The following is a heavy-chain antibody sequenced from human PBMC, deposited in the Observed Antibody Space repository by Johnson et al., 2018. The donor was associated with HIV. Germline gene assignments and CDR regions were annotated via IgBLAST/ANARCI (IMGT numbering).Heavy chain of an antibody. J-gene: IGHJ3*02. Sequence: QVQLVESGGGVVQPGRSLRLSCAASGFTFSSYAMHWVRQAPGKGLEWVAVISYDGSNKYYADSVEGRFTISRDNSKNTLYLQMNSLRAEDTAVYYCARDRYYDSSGSHAFDIWGQGTMVTVSS. CDR1: GFTFSSYA. V-gene: IGHV3-30*04. D-gene: IGHD3-22*01. CDR2: ISYDGSNK. CDR3: ARDRYYDSSGSHAFDI.